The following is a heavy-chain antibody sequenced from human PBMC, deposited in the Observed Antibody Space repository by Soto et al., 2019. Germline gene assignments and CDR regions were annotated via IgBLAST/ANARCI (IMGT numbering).Heavy chain of an antibody. CDR2: IWYDGSNK. D-gene: IGHD3-16*02. Sequence: GGSLRLSCAASGFTFSSYGMHWVRQAPGKGLEWVAVIWYDGSNKYYADSVKGRFTISRDNSKNTLYLQMNSLRAEDTAVYYCARDGLMITFGGVIQTPYYMDVWGKGTTVTVSS. V-gene: IGHV3-33*01. J-gene: IGHJ6*03. CDR1: GFTFSSYG. CDR3: ARDGLMITFGGVIQTPYYMDV.